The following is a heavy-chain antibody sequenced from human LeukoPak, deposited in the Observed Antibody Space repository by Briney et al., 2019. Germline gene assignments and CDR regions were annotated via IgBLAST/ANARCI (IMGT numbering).Heavy chain of an antibody. CDR2: INHSGST. J-gene: IGHJ4*02. D-gene: IGHD3-22*01. Sequence: SETLSLTCAVYGGSFSGYYWSWIRQPPGKGLEWIGEINHSGSTNYNPSLKSRVTISVDRSKNQFSLKLSSVTAADTAVYYCARTVEDSSGYYYFDYWGQGTLVTVSS. V-gene: IGHV4-34*01. CDR1: GGSFSGYY. CDR3: ARTVEDSSGYYYFDY.